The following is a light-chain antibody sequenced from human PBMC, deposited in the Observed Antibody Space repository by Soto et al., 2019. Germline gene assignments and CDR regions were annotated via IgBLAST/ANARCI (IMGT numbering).Light chain of an antibody. J-gene: IGKJ1*01. V-gene: IGKV4-1*01. Sequence: DIVMTQSPDSLAVSLGERATINCRSSQNILYKSNNKNYLAWYQQKPGQPPKLLIYWASTRESGVPDRFSGSGSGTDFTLTISSLQAEDVEVYFCLQYYITPRTFGQGTKVDIK. CDR1: QNILYKSNNKNY. CDR3: LQYYITPRT. CDR2: WAS.